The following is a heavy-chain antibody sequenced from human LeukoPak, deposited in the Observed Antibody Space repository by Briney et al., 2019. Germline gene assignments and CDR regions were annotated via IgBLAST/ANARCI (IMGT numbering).Heavy chain of an antibody. Sequence: SETLSLTCTVSGGSISSSSYYWGWIRQPPGKGLEWIGEIYHSGSTNYNPSLRTRVTISVDKSKNQFSLKLSSVTAADTAVYYCARASHDYGDYSHFDYWGQGTLVTVSS. D-gene: IGHD4-17*01. CDR2: IYHSGST. J-gene: IGHJ4*02. CDR1: GGSISSSSYY. V-gene: IGHV4-39*07. CDR3: ARASHDYGDYSHFDY.